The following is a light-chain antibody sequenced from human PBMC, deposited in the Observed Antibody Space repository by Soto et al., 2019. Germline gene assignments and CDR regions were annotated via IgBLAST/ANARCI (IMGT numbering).Light chain of an antibody. Sequence: DIPMTQSPSTLSASVGDRVTITCRATQSISSWLAWYQQKPGKAPKLLIYKASSLESGVPSRFSGSESGTEFTLTISSLQPDDFATYYCQQYNSYWTFGQGTKVEIK. CDR3: QQYNSYWT. J-gene: IGKJ1*01. CDR1: QSISSW. CDR2: KAS. V-gene: IGKV1-5*03.